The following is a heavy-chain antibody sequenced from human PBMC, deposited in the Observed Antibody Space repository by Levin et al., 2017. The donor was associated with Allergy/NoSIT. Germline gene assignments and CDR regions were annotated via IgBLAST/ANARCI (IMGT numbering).Heavy chain of an antibody. J-gene: IGHJ6*02. Sequence: LRLSCAVSGGSISSGGYSWSWIRQPPGKGLEWIGYIYHSGSTYYNPSLKSRVTISVDRSKNQFSLKLSSVTAADTAVYYCAREPEYSSSGEGWRYGMDVWGQGTTVTVSS. CDR2: IYHSGST. CDR3: AREPEYSSSGEGWRYGMDV. D-gene: IGHD6-13*01. CDR1: GGSISSGGYS. V-gene: IGHV4-30-2*01.